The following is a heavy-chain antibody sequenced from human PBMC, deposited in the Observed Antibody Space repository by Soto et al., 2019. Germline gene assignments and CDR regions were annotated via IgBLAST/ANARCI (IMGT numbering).Heavy chain of an antibody. CDR3: PRVYYYDSSGYYPLFGY. V-gene: IGHV1-69*13. Sequence: AVKVSCKXSVCSFSSYASSWVRQARGQGLEWMGGIIPIFGTANYAQKFHGRVTITADESTSTAYMELSSLRSEDTAVYYCPRVYYYDSSGYYPLFGYWGQGTLVTVSS. J-gene: IGHJ4*02. D-gene: IGHD3-22*01. CDR2: IIPIFGTA. CDR1: VCSFSSYA.